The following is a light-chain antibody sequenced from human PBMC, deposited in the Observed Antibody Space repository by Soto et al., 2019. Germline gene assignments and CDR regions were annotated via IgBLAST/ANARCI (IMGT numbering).Light chain of an antibody. CDR2: WAS. Sequence: DIVMTHSPDSLAVSRGERATINCKSSQSVLYSSNNKNYLVWYQQKQGQPPKLLIYWASTRESGLPDRFSGSGSGKEFTRTLSSLQAEDVAVYYCQQYYSTPYTFGQGTKREIK. V-gene: IGKV4-1*01. CDR1: QSVLYSSNNKNY. J-gene: IGKJ2*01. CDR3: QQYYSTPYT.